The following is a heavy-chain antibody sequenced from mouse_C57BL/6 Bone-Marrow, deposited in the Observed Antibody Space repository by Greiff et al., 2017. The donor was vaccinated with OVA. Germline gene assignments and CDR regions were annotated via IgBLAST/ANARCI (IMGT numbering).Heavy chain of an antibody. D-gene: IGHD1-1*01. CDR1: GYTFTSYW. Sequence: QVQLQQPGAELVKPGASVKLSCKASGYTFTSYWMQWVKQRPGQGLEWIGEIDPSDSYTNYNQKFKGKATLTVDTSSSTAYMQLSSLTSEDSAVYYCARDYYGSSRDYFDYWGQGTTLTVSS. CDR2: IDPSDSYT. J-gene: IGHJ2*01. CDR3: ARDYYGSSRDYFDY. V-gene: IGHV1-50*01.